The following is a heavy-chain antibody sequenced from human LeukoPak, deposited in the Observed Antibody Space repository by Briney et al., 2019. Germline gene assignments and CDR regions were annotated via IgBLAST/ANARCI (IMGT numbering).Heavy chain of an antibody. CDR2: ISSSTSKI. V-gene: IGHV3-48*04. CDR1: GFTFTDYS. CDR3: ATYSSLNRREFQY. D-gene: IGHD3-22*01. J-gene: IGHJ1*01. Sequence: PGGSLRLSCATSGFTFTDYSMNWVRQAPGKGLEWVSYISSSTSKIYYADSVKGRFTISRDNAKNSLYLQMNSLRAEDTAVYYCATYSSLNRREFQYWGQGTLLTVSS.